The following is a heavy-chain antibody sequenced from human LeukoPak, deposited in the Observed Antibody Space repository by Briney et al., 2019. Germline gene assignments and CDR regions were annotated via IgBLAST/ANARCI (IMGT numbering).Heavy chain of an antibody. Sequence: GESLKISCKGSGYSFNTYWIGWVRHLPGKGLEWMGIIYGGYSETRYSPSLQGQVTISADKSISTAYLQWSSLKASDTALYYCARARGCSGGTCYAEYWGQGTLVTVSS. CDR2: IYGGYSET. V-gene: IGHV5-51*01. CDR3: ARARGCSGGTCYAEY. CDR1: GYSFNTYW. D-gene: IGHD2-15*01. J-gene: IGHJ4*02.